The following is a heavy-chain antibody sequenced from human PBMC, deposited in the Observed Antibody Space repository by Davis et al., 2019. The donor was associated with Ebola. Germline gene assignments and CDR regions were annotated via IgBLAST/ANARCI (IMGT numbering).Heavy chain of an antibody. J-gene: IGHJ1*01. CDR3: VRGGSATAY. V-gene: IGHV3-23*01. CDR2: ISESATAT. Sequence: GESLKISCAASGFTFTSFAMSWVRQAPGKGLEWVSSISESATATYYADSVKGRFTISRDNAKSSLYLQMNSLRAEDTAVFYCVRGGSATAYWGQGTPVTVSS. D-gene: IGHD2-15*01. CDR1: GFTFTSFA.